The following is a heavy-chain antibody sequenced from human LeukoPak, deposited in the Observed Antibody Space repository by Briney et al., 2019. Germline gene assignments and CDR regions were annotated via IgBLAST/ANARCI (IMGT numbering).Heavy chain of an antibody. J-gene: IGHJ4*02. CDR2: ISGSGGST. V-gene: IGHV3-23*01. CDR1: GFTFSSYA. D-gene: IGHD3-10*01. CDR3: AKDLKRITIVRPPEFDY. Sequence: GGSLRLSCAASGFTFSSYAMSWVRQAPGKGLEWVSAISGSGGSTYYADSVKGRFTISRDNSKNTLYLQMNSLRAEDTAVYYCAKDLKRITIVRPPEFDYWGQGTLVTVSS.